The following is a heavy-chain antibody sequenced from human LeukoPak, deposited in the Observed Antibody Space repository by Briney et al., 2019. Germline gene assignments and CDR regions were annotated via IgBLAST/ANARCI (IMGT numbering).Heavy chain of an antibody. D-gene: IGHD1-7*01. J-gene: IGHJ4*02. CDR3: ASITGTTYLFDY. Sequence: GGSLRLSCAASGFTFSSYSMNWVRQAPGKGLEWVSSISRSSSYIYYADSVKGRFTISRDNAKNSLYLQMNSLRAEDTAVYYCASITGTTYLFDYWGQGTLVTVSS. CDR1: GFTFSSYS. CDR2: ISRSSSYI. V-gene: IGHV3-21*01.